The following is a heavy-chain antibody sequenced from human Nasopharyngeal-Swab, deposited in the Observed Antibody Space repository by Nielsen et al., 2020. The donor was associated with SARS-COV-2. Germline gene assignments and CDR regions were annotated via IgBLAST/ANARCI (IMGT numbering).Heavy chain of an antibody. CDR3: TRCGGSCYTGKDY. Sequence: GALKISCAASGFIFSDSAIHWVRQASGKGLEWVGRIRSKGNSYVTAYAASVKGRFTISRDDSKNTAYLQMNSLITEDTAVYYCTRCGGSCYTGKDYWGQGTLVTVSS. J-gene: IGHJ4*02. CDR2: IRSKGNSYVT. D-gene: IGHD2-15*01. V-gene: IGHV3-73*01. CDR1: GFIFSDSA.